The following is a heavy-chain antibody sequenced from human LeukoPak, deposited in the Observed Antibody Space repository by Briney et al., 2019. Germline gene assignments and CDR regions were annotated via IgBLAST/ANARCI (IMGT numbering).Heavy chain of an antibody. CDR2: INPNSGGT. J-gene: IGHJ4*02. V-gene: IGHV1-2*02. D-gene: IGHD3-10*01. CDR1: GYTFTGYY. Sequence: GASVKVSCKASGYTFTGYYMHWVRQAPGQGLEWMGWINPNSGGTNYAQKFQGRVTMTRDTSISTAYMELSRLRSDDTAVYYCARPRPVFPGGSGSYLFDYWGQGTLVTVSS. CDR3: ARPRPVFPGGSGSYLFDY.